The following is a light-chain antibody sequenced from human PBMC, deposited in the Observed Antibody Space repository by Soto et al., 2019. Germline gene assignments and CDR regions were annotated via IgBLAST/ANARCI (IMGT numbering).Light chain of an antibody. J-gene: IGKJ5*01. V-gene: IGKV3D-20*02. CDR1: QTVSSNF. CDR3: QQRSNWPIT. CDR2: DAS. Sequence: EIVLTQSPGTLSLSPGERGTLSCRASQTVSSNFLAWYQQKAGQAPRILIFDASTRATGIPARFSGSGSGTDFTLTISRLEPEDFAVYYCQQRSNWPITFGQGTRLEIK.